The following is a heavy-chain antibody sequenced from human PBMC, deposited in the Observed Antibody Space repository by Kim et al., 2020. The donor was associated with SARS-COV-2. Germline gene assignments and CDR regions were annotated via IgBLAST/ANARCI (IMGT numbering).Heavy chain of an antibody. V-gene: IGHV3-9*01. Sequence: GGSLRLSCAASGFTFGDYAMHWVRQAPGKGLEWVSGISWNSGTIGYADSVKGRFTISRDNAKNSLYLQMNSLRAEDTALYYCAKDMGPVVAIDYWGQGTLVTVSS. CDR2: ISWNSGTI. D-gene: IGHD3-22*01. J-gene: IGHJ4*02. CDR1: GFTFGDYA. CDR3: AKDMGPVVAIDY.